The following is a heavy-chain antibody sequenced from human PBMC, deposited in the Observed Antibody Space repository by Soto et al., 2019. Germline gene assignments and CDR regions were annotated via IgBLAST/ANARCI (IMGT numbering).Heavy chain of an antibody. J-gene: IGHJ4*02. CDR1: GGSFSGYY. D-gene: IGHD3-9*01. Sequence: NPSETLSLTCAVYGGSFSGYYWSWIRQPPGKGLEWIGEIYHSGSTNYHPSLKSRVTISVDKSKNQFSLKLTSLTAADTAVYYCARSITFDWLFFDNWGQGTLVTVSS. CDR3: ARSITFDWLFFDN. V-gene: IGHV4-34*01. CDR2: IYHSGST.